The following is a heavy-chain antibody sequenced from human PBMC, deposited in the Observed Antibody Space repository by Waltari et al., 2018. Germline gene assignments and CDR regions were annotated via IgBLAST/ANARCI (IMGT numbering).Heavy chain of an antibody. J-gene: IGHJ5*02. CDR2: AFFDGIKT. CDR1: GFSLSHFG. V-gene: IGHV3-30*18. D-gene: IGHD3-10*01. CDR3: AKDAFGNTYLDH. Sequence: QVQLVESGGGVVQPGMSLRLSCAASGFSLSHFGMHWVRQAPGKGLEWVELAFFDGIKTDYADSVRGRFTISRDNSKNTLYLDINNLRVDDTGIYYCAKDAFGNTYLDHWGQGTVVTVSS.